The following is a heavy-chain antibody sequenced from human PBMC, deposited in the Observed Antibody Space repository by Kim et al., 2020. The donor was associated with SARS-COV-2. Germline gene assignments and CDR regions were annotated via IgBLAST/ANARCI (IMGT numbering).Heavy chain of an antibody. CDR1: GGSISSGGYY. D-gene: IGHD5-18*01. V-gene: IGHV4-31*03. CDR2: IYYSGST. Sequence: SQTLSLTCTVSGGSISSGGYYWSWIRQHPGKGLEWIGYIYYSGSTYYNPSLKSRVTISVDTSKNQFSLKLSSVTAADTAVYYCAREGVGYSYGYSDAFDIWGQGTMVTVSS. J-gene: IGHJ3*02. CDR3: AREGVGYSYGYSDAFDI.